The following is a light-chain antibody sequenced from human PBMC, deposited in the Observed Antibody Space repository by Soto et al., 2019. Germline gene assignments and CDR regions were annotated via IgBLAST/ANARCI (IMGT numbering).Light chain of an antibody. CDR2: GAS. Sequence: EIVLTQSPGNLSLSPGERATLSCRASQSVSSSYLAWYQQKPGQAPRLLIYGASSRATGIPDRFSGSGSGTDFTLTISRLEPEDFAVYYCQQYGSSPWTFGPGTKVDIK. CDR3: QQYGSSPWT. J-gene: IGKJ1*01. CDR1: QSVSSSY. V-gene: IGKV3-20*01.